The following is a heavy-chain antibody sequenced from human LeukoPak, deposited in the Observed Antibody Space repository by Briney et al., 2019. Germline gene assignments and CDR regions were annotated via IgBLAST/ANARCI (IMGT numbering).Heavy chain of an antibody. V-gene: IGHV4-4*09. Sequence: PSETLSLTCTVSGGSISSYYWSWIRQPPGRGLEWIGYIYTSGSTNYNPSLKSRVTISVDTSKNQFSLKLSSVTAADTAVYYCARPGYCSSTSCYTFDPWGQGTLLTVSS. J-gene: IGHJ5*02. D-gene: IGHD2-2*02. CDR1: GGSISSYY. CDR2: IYTSGST. CDR3: ARPGYCSSTSCYTFDP.